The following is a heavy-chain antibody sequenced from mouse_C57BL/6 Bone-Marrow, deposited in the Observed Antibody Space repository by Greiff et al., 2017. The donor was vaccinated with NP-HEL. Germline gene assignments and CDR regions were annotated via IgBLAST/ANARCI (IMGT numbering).Heavy chain of an antibody. Sequence: QVQLQQSGPELVKPGASVKISCKASGYAFSSSWMNWVKQRPGKGLEWIGRIYPGDGDTNYNGKFKGKATLTADKSSSTAYMQLSSLTSEDSAVYFGARRGWDGAWFAYWGQGTLVTVSA. CDR3: ARRGWDGAWFAY. CDR2: IYPGDGDT. CDR1: GYAFSSSW. J-gene: IGHJ3*01. V-gene: IGHV1-82*01. D-gene: IGHD4-1*01.